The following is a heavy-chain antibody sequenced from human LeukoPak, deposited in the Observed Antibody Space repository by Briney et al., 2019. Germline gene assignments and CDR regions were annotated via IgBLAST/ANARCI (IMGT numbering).Heavy chain of an antibody. CDR1: GYTFTGYY. J-gene: IGHJ3*02. V-gene: IGHV1-2*04. D-gene: IGHD6-19*01. Sequence: GASVKVSCKASGYTFTGYYMHWVRQAPGQGRAGMGWINPNSGGTNYAQKFQGWVTMTRDTSISTDYMELSRLRSDDTAVYYCARGRLAVAGALDAFDIWGQGTMVTVSS. CDR3: ARGRLAVAGALDAFDI. CDR2: INPNSGGT.